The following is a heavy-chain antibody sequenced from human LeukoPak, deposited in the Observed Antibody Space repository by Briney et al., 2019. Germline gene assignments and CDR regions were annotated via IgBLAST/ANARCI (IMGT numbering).Heavy chain of an antibody. Sequence: GGSLRLSCAASGFTFSNYVIHWVRQAPGQGLEWVSLIRYDGSSKYYADSVRGRVTISRDNSKNTLYLQMNSLRAEDTAVYYCARYSGNYGLDYWGQGTLVTVSS. CDR1: GFTFSNYV. V-gene: IGHV3-30*02. CDR2: IRYDGSSK. D-gene: IGHD4-17*01. CDR3: ARYSGNYGLDY. J-gene: IGHJ4*02.